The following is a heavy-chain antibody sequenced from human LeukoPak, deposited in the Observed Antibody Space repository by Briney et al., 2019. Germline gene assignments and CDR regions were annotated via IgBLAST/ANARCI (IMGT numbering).Heavy chain of an antibody. CDR1: GFNFRNYC. D-gene: IGHD6-19*01. CDR3: AREWGRIAVAGGPGY. Sequence: GSLRLPCEGLGFNFRNYCMERVRQAPGKGLEWPAPLWYEGQTKFYADSVKGRFTISRDNSGNTLFLHMTNLRVEDTAVYYCAREWGRIAVAGGPGYWGQGALVTVSS. CDR2: LWYEGQTK. J-gene: IGHJ4*02. V-gene: IGHV3-33*01.